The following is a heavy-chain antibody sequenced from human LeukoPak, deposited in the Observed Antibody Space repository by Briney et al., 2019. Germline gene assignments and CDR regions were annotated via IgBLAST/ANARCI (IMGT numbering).Heavy chain of an antibody. CDR2: INHSGST. CDR1: GGSFSGYY. CDR3: ASVLETDYDFWINY. D-gene: IGHD3-3*01. J-gene: IGHJ4*02. V-gene: IGHV4-34*01. Sequence: SETLSLTCAVYGGSFSGYYWSWIRQPPGKGLEWIGEINHSGSTNCNPSLKSRVTISVDTSKNQFSLKLSSVTAADTAVYYCASVLETDYDFWINYWGQGTLVTVSS.